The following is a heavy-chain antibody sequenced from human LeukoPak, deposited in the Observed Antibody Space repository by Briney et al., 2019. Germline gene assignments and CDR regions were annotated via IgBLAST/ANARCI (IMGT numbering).Heavy chain of an antibody. CDR2: INLNSGHI. CDR3: AILGDYYDSSGSTPRQEAFDT. V-gene: IGHV3-9*01. Sequence: GKSLRLSCAASGFTFEDYAMHWVRQVPGKGLEWVSGINLNSGHIEYADSVKGRFIISRDNSKNSLYLQMNSLRAEDTALYYCAILGDYYDSSGSTPRQEAFDTWGQGTMVTVSS. CDR1: GFTFEDYA. J-gene: IGHJ3*02. D-gene: IGHD3-22*01.